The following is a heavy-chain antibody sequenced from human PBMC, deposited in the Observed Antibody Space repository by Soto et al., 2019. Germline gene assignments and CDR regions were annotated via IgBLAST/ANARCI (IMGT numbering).Heavy chain of an antibody. V-gene: IGHV1-2*02. J-gene: IGHJ6*02. CDR3: ASEGTDLYYYWYSMDV. D-gene: IGHD3-3*01. Sequence: GASVKVSCKASGYTFTGYYIHWVRQAPGQGLEWMGWINPNSGGTNYAQKFQGRVTMTRDTSISTAYMELSRLRSDDTAVYYCASEGTDLYYYWYSMDVWGQGTTVTVSS. CDR1: GYTFTGYY. CDR2: INPNSGGT.